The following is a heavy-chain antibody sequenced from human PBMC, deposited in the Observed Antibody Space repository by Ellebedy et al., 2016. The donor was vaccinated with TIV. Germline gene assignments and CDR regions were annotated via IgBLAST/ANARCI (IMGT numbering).Heavy chain of an antibody. CDR2: INPSGGST. CDR3: ARSTVRGKYYFDY. CDR1: GYTFTSYY. Sequence: AASVKVSCKASGYTFTSYYMHWVRQAPGLGLEWMGIINPSGGSTSYAQKFQGRITVTRATHTSTLYMELSSLRSEDTAVYYCARSTVRGKYYFDYWGQGTLVTVSS. D-gene: IGHD3-10*01. J-gene: IGHJ4*02. V-gene: IGHV1-46*01.